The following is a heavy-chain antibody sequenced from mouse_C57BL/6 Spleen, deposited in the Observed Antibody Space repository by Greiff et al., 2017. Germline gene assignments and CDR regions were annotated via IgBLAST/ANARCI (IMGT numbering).Heavy chain of an antibody. Sequence: VQLQQPGAELVRPGSSVKLSCKASGYTFTSYWMDRVKQRPGQGLEWIGNIYPSDSETHYNQKFKDKATLTVDKSSSTAYMQLSSLTSEDSAVYYCARRTTVVATRAMDYWGQGTSVTVSS. CDR1: GYTFTSYW. CDR2: IYPSDSET. CDR3: ARRTTVVATRAMDY. D-gene: IGHD1-1*01. J-gene: IGHJ4*01. V-gene: IGHV1-61*01.